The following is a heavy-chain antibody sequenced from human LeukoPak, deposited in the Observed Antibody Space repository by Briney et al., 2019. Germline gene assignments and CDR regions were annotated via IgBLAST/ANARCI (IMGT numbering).Heavy chain of an antibody. CDR2: IWYDGSNK. V-gene: IGHV3-33*01. CDR1: GFTFSSYG. J-gene: IGHJ6*04. D-gene: IGHD2-15*01. CDR3: ARDMCSGGSCYVYYYYGMDV. Sequence: GRSLRLPCAASGFTFSSYGMHWVRQAPGKGLEWVAVIWYDGSNKYYADSVKGRFTISRDNSKNTLYLQMNSLRAEDTAVYYCARDMCSGGSCYVYYYYGMDVWGKGTTVTVSS.